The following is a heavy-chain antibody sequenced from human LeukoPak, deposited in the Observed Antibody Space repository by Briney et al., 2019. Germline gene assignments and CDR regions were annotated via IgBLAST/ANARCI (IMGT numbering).Heavy chain of an antibody. CDR2: ISGSGGST. J-gene: IGHJ1*01. CDR3: AKDPAVRGVIVTYFQH. CDR1: GFTFSSYA. D-gene: IGHD3-10*01. Sequence: PGGSLRLSCAASGFTFSSYAMSWVRQAPGKGLEWVSAISGSGGSTYYADSVKGRFTISRDNSKNTLYLQMNSLRAEDTAVYYCAKDPAVRGVIVTYFQHWGQGTLVTVSS. V-gene: IGHV3-23*01.